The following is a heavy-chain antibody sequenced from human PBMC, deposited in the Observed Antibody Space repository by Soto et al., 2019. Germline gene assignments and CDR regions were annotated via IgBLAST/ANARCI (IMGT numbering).Heavy chain of an antibody. Sequence: SETLSLTCNVSGGSISSDDFFWSWVGQHAARGLEWIGYIYHSGTTYYNPSLQSRITISVDTSKNQFSLKLRSVTAADTAVYFCARDEDYGSGLSGGMDVWGQGTAVTVSS. D-gene: IGHD3-10*01. CDR2: IYHSGTT. V-gene: IGHV4-31*03. CDR3: ARDEDYGSGLSGGMDV. J-gene: IGHJ6*02. CDR1: GGSISSDDFF.